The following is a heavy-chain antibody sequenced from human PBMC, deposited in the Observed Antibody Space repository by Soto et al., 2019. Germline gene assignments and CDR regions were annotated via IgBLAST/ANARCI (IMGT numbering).Heavy chain of an antibody. CDR3: ARACSGGSCYSNFGIDY. CDR1: GYTFTSCG. D-gene: IGHD2-15*01. CDR2: ISAYNGNT. Sequence: ASVKVSCKASGYTFTSCGISWVRQAPGQGLEWMGWISAYNGNTNYAQKLQGRVTMTTDTSTSTAYMELRSLRSDDTAVYYCARACSGGSCYSNFGIDYWGQGTVVTVSS. J-gene: IGHJ4*02. V-gene: IGHV1-18*04.